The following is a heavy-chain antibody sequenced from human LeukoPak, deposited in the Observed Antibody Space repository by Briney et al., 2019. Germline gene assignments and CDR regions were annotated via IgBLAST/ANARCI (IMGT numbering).Heavy chain of an antibody. CDR3: AKIGSGWYNDLDY. Sequence: GGSLRLSCGGSGFTFSSYDMSWVRQAPGKGLEWVSAISGSGGSTYYADSVKGRFTISRDNSKNTLYLQTNSLRAEDTAVYYCAKIGSGWYNDLDYWGQGTLVTVSS. D-gene: IGHD6-19*01. CDR2: ISGSGGST. CDR1: GFTFSSYD. V-gene: IGHV3-23*01. J-gene: IGHJ4*02.